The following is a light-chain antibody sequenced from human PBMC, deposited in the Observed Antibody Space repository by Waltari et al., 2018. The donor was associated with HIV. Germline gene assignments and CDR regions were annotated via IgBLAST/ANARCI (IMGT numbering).Light chain of an antibody. V-gene: IGKV3-15*01. CDR3: QQYNGGPRT. CDR1: QNVITN. Sequence: EIVMTQSPATLSVSPGERVPLSCRASQNVITNLAWYQQKPGQAPSLLIYGAYTRASGIPARFTGGGSGSDFTLTINSLQSEDGGLYYCQQYNGGPRTFGQGTKV. J-gene: IGKJ1*01. CDR2: GAY.